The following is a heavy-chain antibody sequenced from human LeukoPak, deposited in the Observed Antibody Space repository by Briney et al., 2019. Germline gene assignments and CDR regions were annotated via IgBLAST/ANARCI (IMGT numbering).Heavy chain of an antibody. J-gene: IGHJ4*02. CDR1: GGSISSYY. Sequence: PSETLSLTCTVSGGSISSYYWSWIRQPPGKGLEWIGYIYYSGSTNYNPSLKSRVTTSVDTSKNQFSLKLRSVTAADTAVYYCARERLGYYDRSGLDYWRQGTLVTVSS. D-gene: IGHD3-22*01. V-gene: IGHV4-59*01. CDR3: ARERLGYYDRSGLDY. CDR2: IYYSGST.